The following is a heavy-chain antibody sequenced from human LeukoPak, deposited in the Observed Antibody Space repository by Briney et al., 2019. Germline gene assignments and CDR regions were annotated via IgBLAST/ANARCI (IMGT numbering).Heavy chain of an antibody. D-gene: IGHD6-19*01. CDR1: GYSISSGYY. Sequence: PSETLSLTCAVSGYSISSGYYWGWIRQPPGKGLEWIGSIYHSGSTYYNPSLKSRVTISVDTSKNQFSLKLSSVTAADTAVYYCARLQEWLATDFDYRGQGTLVTVSS. V-gene: IGHV4-38-2*01. CDR2: IYHSGST. CDR3: ARLQEWLATDFDY. J-gene: IGHJ4*02.